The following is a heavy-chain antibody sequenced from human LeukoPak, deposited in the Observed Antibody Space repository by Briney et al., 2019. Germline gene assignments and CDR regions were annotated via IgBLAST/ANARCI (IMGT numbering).Heavy chain of an antibody. J-gene: IGHJ4*02. V-gene: IGHV3-48*01. Sequence: GGSLRLSCAASGFTFDDYAMHWVRQAPGKGLEWVSYISSSSSTIYYADSVKGRFTISRDNAKNSLYLQMNSLRAEDTAVYYCAREGPLAAAYFDYWGQGTLVTVSS. CDR1: GFTFDDYA. CDR2: ISSSSSTI. CDR3: AREGPLAAAYFDY. D-gene: IGHD6-13*01.